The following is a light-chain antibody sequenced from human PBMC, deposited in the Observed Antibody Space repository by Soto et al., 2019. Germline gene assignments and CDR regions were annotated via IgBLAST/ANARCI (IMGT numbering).Light chain of an antibody. J-gene: IGLJ2*01. CDR1: KLGDKY. CDR2: QDS. Sequence: SYELTQPPSVSVSPGQTASITCSGDKLGDKYASWYQQKPGQSPVLVIYQDSKRPSGIPERFSGSNSGNTATLTISGTQAMDEADYYCQAWDSCTAVFGGGTKLTVL. CDR3: QAWDSCTAV. V-gene: IGLV3-1*01.